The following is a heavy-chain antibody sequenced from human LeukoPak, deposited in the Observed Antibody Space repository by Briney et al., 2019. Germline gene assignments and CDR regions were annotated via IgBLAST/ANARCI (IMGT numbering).Heavy chain of an antibody. D-gene: IGHD3-22*01. CDR3: AGGWAGNSYYDSSGYDWFDP. V-gene: IGHV4-39*07. CDR2: IYYSGST. J-gene: IGHJ5*02. CDR1: GGSISSSSYY. Sequence: SETLSLTCTVSGGSISSSSYYWGWIRQPPGKGLEWIGSIYYSGSTYYNPSLKSRVTISVDTSKNQFSLKLSSVTAADTAVYYCAGGWAGNSYYDSSGYDWFDPWGQGTLVTVSS.